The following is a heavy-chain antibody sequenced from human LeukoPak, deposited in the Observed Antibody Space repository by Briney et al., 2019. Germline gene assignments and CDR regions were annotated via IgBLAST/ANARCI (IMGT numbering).Heavy chain of an antibody. CDR1: GLTFSSYS. Sequence: GGSLRLSCAASGLTFSSYSMNWVRQAPGKGLEWVAVIWYDGSNKYYADSVKGRFTISRDNSKNTLYLQMNSLRTEDTAVYYCARDSCSSTSCRAFDYWGQGTLVTVSS. CDR3: ARDSCSSTSCRAFDY. V-gene: IGHV3-33*08. CDR2: IWYDGSNK. J-gene: IGHJ4*02. D-gene: IGHD2-2*01.